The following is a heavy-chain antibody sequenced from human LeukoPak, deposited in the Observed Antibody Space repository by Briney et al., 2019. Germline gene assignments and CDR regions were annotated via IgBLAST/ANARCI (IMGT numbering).Heavy chain of an antibody. D-gene: IGHD6-13*01. CDR2: ISYDGSNK. CDR1: GFTFSNYG. J-gene: IGHJ4*02. V-gene: IGHV3-30*03. Sequence: PGRSLRLSCAASGFTFSNYGMHWVRQAPGKGLEWVAVISYDGSNKYYADSVKGRFTISRDNSKNTLYLQMNSLRAEDTAVYYCAREGSSSSWYSPHFDWWGQGTLVTVSS. CDR3: AREGSSSSWYSPHFDW.